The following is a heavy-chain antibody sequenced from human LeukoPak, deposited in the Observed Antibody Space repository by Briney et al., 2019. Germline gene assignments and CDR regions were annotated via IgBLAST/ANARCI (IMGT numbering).Heavy chain of an antibody. J-gene: IGHJ5*02. CDR3: ARDINYCTPTLCHRNWFDP. D-gene: IGHD2-8*01. V-gene: IGHV3-48*01. Sequence: GGSLRLSYAASGFSLSSYSMDWFRQTPGKGLVWISYISSSSNTIYYADSVEGRFTISRDNAKNALYLQMNNLRAEDSAVYFCARDINYCTPTLCHRNWFDPWGQGTLVTVSS. CDR1: GFSLSSYS. CDR2: ISSSSNTI.